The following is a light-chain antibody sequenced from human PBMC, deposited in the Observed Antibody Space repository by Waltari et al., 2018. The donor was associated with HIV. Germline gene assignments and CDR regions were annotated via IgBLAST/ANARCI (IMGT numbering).Light chain of an antibody. CDR2: DNR. J-gene: IGLJ2*01. CDR3: QSYDNSLSNVV. Sequence: QSVLTQPPSVSGAPGQRVTISCTGSNSNIGAGYDAHWYQQLPGSAPKLLMFDNRKRPSGVTDRFSDSKSGTAASLVITGLQAADEAVYYCQSYDNSLSNVVFGGGTKLIVL. CDR1: NSNIGAGYD. V-gene: IGLV1-40*01.